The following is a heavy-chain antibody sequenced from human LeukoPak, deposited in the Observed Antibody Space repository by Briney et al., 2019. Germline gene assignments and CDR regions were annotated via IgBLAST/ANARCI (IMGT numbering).Heavy chain of an antibody. CDR3: ATYYYDGSGSNYYYGMDV. V-gene: IGHV1-69*05. CDR2: IIPIFGTA. CDR1: GGTFNNYA. J-gene: IGHJ6*02. Sequence: SVRVSCKASGGTFNNYAISWVRQAPGQGLEWMGGIIPIFGTANYAQKVQGRVTMTTDTSTSTAYMELRSLRSDDTAVYYCATYYYDGSGSNYYYGMDVWGQGTTVTVSS. D-gene: IGHD3-22*01.